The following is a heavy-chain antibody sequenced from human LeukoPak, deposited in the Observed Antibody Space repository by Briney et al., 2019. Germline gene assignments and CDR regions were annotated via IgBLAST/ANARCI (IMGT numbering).Heavy chain of an antibody. J-gene: IGHJ6*03. Sequence: SETLSLTCTVSDYSISNTYYWGWIRQPPGKGLEWIGNIHHSGITNYNPSLKSRVSISIDTSKNQFSLKLTSLKAADTAVYYCAREGYCSGGSCYPFSFYYYYYMDVWGKGTTVTVSS. CDR3: AREGYCSGGSCYPFSFYYYYYMDV. CDR1: DYSISNTYY. D-gene: IGHD2-15*01. V-gene: IGHV4-38-2*02. CDR2: IHHSGIT.